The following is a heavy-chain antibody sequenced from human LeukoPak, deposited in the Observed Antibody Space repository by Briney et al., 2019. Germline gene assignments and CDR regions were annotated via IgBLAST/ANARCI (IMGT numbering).Heavy chain of an antibody. CDR3: ARGSSGWYDY. D-gene: IGHD6-19*01. J-gene: IGHJ4*02. V-gene: IGHV3-74*01. Sequence: GGSLRLSCAASGFIFSYYWMHWVRQAPGKGLVWVSRINSDGSTTNYADSVKGRFTISRDNAKNTLYLQMNSLGAEDTAVYYCARGSSGWYDYWGQGTLVTVSS. CDR2: INSDGSTT. CDR1: GFIFSYYW.